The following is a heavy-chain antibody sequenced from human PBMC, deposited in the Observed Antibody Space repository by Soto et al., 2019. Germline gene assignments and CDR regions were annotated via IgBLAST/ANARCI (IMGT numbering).Heavy chain of an antibody. V-gene: IGHV4-59*01. Sequence: SETLSLTCTVSGGSISNCYWSWIRQPPGKGLDWIGHIYYSGTTNYNPSLKSRVTVSVDTSKNQFSLRLSSVTAADTAVYYCARLGGGSASVYYYYMDVWGKGTTVTVSS. J-gene: IGHJ6*03. CDR1: GGSISNCY. CDR2: IYYSGTT. D-gene: IGHD2-2*01. CDR3: ARLGGGSASVYYYYMDV.